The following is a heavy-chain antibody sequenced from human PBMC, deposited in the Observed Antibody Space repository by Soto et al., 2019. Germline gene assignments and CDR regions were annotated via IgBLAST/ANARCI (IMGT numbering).Heavy chain of an antibody. J-gene: IGHJ1*01. D-gene: IGHD6-19*01. CDR3: AKLAGSPWYFHH. CDR2: MSGSGDST. CDR1: EFTFSNYA. Sequence: WGSLRLSCAASEFTFSNYAMSWVRQAPGKGLEWVSSMSGSGDSTYYADSVKGRFTISRDNSKNTLYLQMNSLWAEDTAVYYCAKLAGSPWYFHHWGQGTLVTVSS. V-gene: IGHV3-23*01.